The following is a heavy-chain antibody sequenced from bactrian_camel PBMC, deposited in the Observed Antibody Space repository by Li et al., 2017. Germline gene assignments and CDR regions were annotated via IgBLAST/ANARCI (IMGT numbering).Heavy chain of an antibody. CDR2: IFEDGIRT. D-gene: IGHD2*01. J-gene: IGHJ4*01. CDR1: GYTYSSSC. Sequence: HVQLVESGGGSVQAGGSLRLTCVASGYTYSSSCVGWFRQAPGRERELVSSIFEDGIRTFYDDSVEGRFTISRDNTKNMLYLQMDKLEPDDTAKYYCAADMSLWDDASPDEILYCTGGYCIRGQGTQVTVS. CDR3: AADMSLWDDASPDEILYCTGGYCI. V-gene: IGHV3S6*01.